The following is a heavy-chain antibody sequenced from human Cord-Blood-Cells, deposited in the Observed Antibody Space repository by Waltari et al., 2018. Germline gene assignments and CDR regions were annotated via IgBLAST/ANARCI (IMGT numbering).Heavy chain of an antibody. J-gene: IGHJ5*02. CDR1: GGSISSSSYY. V-gene: IGHV4-39*01. D-gene: IGHD6-13*01. Sequence: QLQLQESGPGLVKPSETLSLTCTVPGGSISSSSYYWGWLRQPPGKGLEWIGSIYYSVSTYYNPSLKSRVTISVDTSKNQFSLKLSSVTAADTAVYYCAAGMAAAGTRWFDPWGQGTLVTVSS. CDR2: IYYSVST. CDR3: AAGMAAAGTRWFDP.